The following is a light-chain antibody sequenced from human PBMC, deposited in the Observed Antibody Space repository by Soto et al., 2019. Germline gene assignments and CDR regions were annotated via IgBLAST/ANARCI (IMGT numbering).Light chain of an antibody. CDR2: DAS. V-gene: IGKV1-5*01. CDR3: QHMRT. CDR1: QNINNW. Sequence: GDRVTITCRASQNINNWIAWYQQKPGKAPKFLIYDASTLEGGVPSRFSGSGFGTEFSLTISSLQPDDFGSYYCQHMRTFGQGTKVDIK. J-gene: IGKJ1*01.